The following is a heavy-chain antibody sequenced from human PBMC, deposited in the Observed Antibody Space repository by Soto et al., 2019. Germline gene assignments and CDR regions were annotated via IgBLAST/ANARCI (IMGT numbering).Heavy chain of an antibody. CDR2: INVANGNT. CDR3: ARVGPPADP. V-gene: IGHV1-3*01. Sequence: GASVKVSCKDSGYTFMRSAMRWVRQDHGQRLEWMGWINVANGNTKYSQKFQGRVTITRDTSASTAYMELSSLRSEDTAVYYCARVGPPADPWGQGTPVTVSS. CDR1: GYTFMRSA. J-gene: IGHJ5*02.